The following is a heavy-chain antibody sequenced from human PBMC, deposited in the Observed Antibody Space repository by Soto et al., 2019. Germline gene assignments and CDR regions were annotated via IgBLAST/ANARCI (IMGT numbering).Heavy chain of an antibody. CDR3: ARGGVVGLGCGGDCYSDFDY. CDR2: IYYSGST. CDR1: GGSISSYY. J-gene: IGHJ4*02. V-gene: IGHV4-59*01. D-gene: IGHD2-21*02. Sequence: QVQLQESGPGLVKPSETLSLTCTVSGGSISSYYWSWIRQPPGKGLEWIGYIYYSGSTNYNPSLKSRVSISVDTSKNQSSLKLISVTAADTAVYYCARGGVVGLGCGGDCYSDFDYWGQGTLVTVSS.